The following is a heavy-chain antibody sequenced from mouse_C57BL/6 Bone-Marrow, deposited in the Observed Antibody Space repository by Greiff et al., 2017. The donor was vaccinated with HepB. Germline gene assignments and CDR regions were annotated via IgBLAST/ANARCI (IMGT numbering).Heavy chain of an antibody. J-gene: IGHJ2*01. CDR3: ARRIYYDYSRDY. V-gene: IGHV1-55*01. D-gene: IGHD2-4*01. CDR2: IYPGSGST. Sequence: VQLQQPGAELVKPGASVKMSCKASGYTFTSYWITWVKQRPGQGLEWIGDIYPGSGSTNYNEKFKSKATLTVDTSSSTAYMQLSSLTSEDSAVYYCARRIYYDYSRDYWGQGTTLTVSS. CDR1: GYTFTSYW.